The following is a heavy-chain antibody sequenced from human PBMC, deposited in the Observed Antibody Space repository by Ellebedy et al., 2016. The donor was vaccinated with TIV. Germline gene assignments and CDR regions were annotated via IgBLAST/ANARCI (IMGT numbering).Heavy chain of an antibody. D-gene: IGHD4-17*01. V-gene: IGHV4-61*01. CDR1: GGSVRSGSYY. J-gene: IGHJ4*02. CDR2: INYSGST. Sequence: MPGGSLRLSCSVSGGSVRSGSYYWSWIRQPPGKGLECIGYINYSGSTNYNPSLKSRVTVSVDTSKNQFSLKLTSVTAADTAVYYCARSYGDRLFDSWGQGTLVTVSS. CDR3: ARSYGDRLFDS.